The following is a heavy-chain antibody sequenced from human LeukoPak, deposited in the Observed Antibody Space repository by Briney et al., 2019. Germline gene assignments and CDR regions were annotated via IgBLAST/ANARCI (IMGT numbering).Heavy chain of an antibody. V-gene: IGHV3-30*04. J-gene: IGHJ5*02. CDR3: ARARLDP. Sequence: GKRLRLSRAPSGFTLSRYAVRWVGPAHDRGGGWVGLTSYVVTIKNHTDSVKGRFTISRDNSKNTVYLQMNSLGPEDTAVYYCARARLDPWGQGTLVTVSS. CDR2: TSYVVTIK. CDR1: GFTLSRYA.